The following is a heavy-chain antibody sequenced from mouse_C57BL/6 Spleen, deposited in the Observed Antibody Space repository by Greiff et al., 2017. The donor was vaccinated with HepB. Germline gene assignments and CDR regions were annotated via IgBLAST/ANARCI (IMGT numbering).Heavy chain of an antibody. CDR1: GYTFTSYW. J-gene: IGHJ3*01. CDR2: IHPNSGST. V-gene: IGHV1-64*01. Sequence: QVQLKQPGAELVKPGASVKLSCKASGYTFTSYWMHWVKQRPGQGLEWIGMIHPNSGSTNYNEKFKSKATLTVDKSSSTAYMQLSSLTSEDSAVYYCARESNSAWFAYWGQGTLVTVSA. D-gene: IGHD2-5*01. CDR3: ARESNSAWFAY.